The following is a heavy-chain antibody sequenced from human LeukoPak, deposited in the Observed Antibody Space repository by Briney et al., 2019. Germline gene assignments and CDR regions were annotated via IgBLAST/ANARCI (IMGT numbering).Heavy chain of an antibody. J-gene: IGHJ4*02. V-gene: IGHV4-4*07. CDR1: GGSISSYY. D-gene: IGHD3-16*01. CDR2: IYTSGST. CDR3: ARREVESTIMIGGY. Sequence: PSETLSLTCTVSGGSISSYYWSWIRQPAGKGLEWIGRIYTSGSTNYNPSLKSRVTMSVDTSKNQFSLKLSSVTAADTAVYYCARREVESTIMIGGYWSQGTLVTVSS.